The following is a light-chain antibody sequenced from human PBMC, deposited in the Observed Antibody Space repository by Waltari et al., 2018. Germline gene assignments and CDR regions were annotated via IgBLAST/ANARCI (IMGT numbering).Light chain of an antibody. CDR3: QQYDISPLS. V-gene: IGKV3-20*01. Sequence: EIVLTQSPGTLSLSPGERATLSCRASQTVRTTYLAWYQQKPGQAPTLLIYGASSRATGIPERFSGSGSGTDFSLTISSLEPEDFAVYYGQQYDISPLSFGGGTKVEIK. CDR2: GAS. J-gene: IGKJ4*01. CDR1: QTVRTTY.